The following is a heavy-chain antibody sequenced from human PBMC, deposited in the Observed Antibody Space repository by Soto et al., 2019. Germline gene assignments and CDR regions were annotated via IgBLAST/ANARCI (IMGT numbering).Heavy chain of an antibody. CDR2: IKSETDGGTT. J-gene: IGHJ4*02. Sequence: EVQLVESGGGLVKSGGSLRLSCAASGFTVSNARMDWVRQAPGEGLEWVGRIKSETDGGTTDYAAPVKGRFTISRDDSKTTLYLQMNSLKIEDTAVYYCGIVGATQSGYWGQGSLVTVSS. V-gene: IGHV3-15*07. CDR1: GFTVSNAR. D-gene: IGHD1-26*01. CDR3: GIVGATQSGY.